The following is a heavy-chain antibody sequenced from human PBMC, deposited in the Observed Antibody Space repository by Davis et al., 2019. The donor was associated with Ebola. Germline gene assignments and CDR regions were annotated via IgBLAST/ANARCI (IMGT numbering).Heavy chain of an antibody. V-gene: IGHV1-8*03. Sequence: ASVKVSCKASGYTFTSYDINWVRQATGQGLEWMGWMNPNSGNTGYAQKFQGRVTITADESTSTAYMELSSLRSEDTAVYYCARGAIVVPATTNYYYYYMGVWGKGTTVTVSS. CDR3: ARGAIVVPATTNYYYYYMGV. J-gene: IGHJ6*03. CDR2: MNPNSGNT. D-gene: IGHD2-2*01. CDR1: GYTFTSYD.